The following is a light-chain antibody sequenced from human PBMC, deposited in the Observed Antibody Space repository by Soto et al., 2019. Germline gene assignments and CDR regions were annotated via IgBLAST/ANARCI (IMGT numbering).Light chain of an antibody. CDR3: HQYNSNLET. Sequence: DIQMTQSPSTLSAFVGDRVTITCRASQSISSWLAWYQQKPGKAPKLLIYKASSLESGVPSRFSGSGSGTEFTLTISSLQPDDFATYYCHQYNSNLETFGQGTNVEIK. V-gene: IGKV1-5*03. CDR2: KAS. CDR1: QSISSW. J-gene: IGKJ1*01.